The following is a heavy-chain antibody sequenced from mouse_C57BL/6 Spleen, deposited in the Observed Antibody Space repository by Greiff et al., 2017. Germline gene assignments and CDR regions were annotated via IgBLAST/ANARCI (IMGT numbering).Heavy chain of an antibody. Sequence: VQLQQSGAELVKPGASVKLSCKASGYTFTEYTIHWVKQRSGQGLEWIGWFYLGGGSIKYNEKFKDKATLTADKSSSTVYIELSRLTSEDSAVYFCARHEEGMITYFDYWGQGTTLTVSS. CDR3: ARHEEGMITYFDY. CDR1: GYTFTEYT. V-gene: IGHV1-62-2*01. J-gene: IGHJ2*01. D-gene: IGHD2-4*01. CDR2: FYLGGGSI.